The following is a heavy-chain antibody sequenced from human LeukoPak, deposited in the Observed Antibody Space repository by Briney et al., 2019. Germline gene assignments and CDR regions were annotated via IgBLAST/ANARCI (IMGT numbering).Heavy chain of an antibody. D-gene: IGHD3-22*01. CDR2: ISYDGSNK. V-gene: IGHV3-30*18. CDR3: AKGRLNFDY. Sequence: GGSLRLSCAASGFTFSSYGMHWVRQAPGKGLEWVAVISYDGSNKYYADSVKGRFTISGDNSKNTLYLQVNSLRAEDTAVYYCAKGRLNFDYWGQGTLVTVSS. CDR1: GFTFSSYG. J-gene: IGHJ4*02.